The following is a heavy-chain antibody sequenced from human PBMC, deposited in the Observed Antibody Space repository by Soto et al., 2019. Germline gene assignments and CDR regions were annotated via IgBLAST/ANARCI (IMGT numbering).Heavy chain of an antibody. CDR2: ISSSGSTI. J-gene: IGHJ5*02. Sequence: GGSLRLSCAASGFTFSDYYMSWIRQAPGQGLEWVSYISSSGSTIYYADSVKGRFTIPRDNAKNSLYLQMNSLRADDTAVYYCARVRPDRYCSSTSCYKLYWFDPWGQGTLVTVSS. V-gene: IGHV3-11*01. D-gene: IGHD2-2*01. CDR3: ARVRPDRYCSSTSCYKLYWFDP. CDR1: GFTFSDYY.